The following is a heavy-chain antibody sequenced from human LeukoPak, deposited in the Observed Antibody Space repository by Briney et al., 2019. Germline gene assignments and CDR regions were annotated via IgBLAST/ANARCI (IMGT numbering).Heavy chain of an antibody. V-gene: IGHV1-46*01. CDR2: INPSGGST. D-gene: IGHD1-26*01. CDR1: GYTFTSYY. J-gene: IGHJ1*01. Sequence: ASVKVSCKASGYTFTSYYMHWVRQAPGQGLEWMGIINPSGGSTSYAQKFQGRVTMTRDTSTSTVYMELSSLRSEDTAVCYCARGGTRATTLYAEYFQHWGQGTLVTVSS. CDR3: ARGGTRATTLYAEYFQH.